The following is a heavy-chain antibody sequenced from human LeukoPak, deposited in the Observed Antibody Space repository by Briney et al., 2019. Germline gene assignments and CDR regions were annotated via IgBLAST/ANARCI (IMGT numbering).Heavy chain of an antibody. J-gene: IGHJ5*02. D-gene: IGHD3-10*01. V-gene: IGHV3-30*02. Sequence: GGSLRLSCAASGFTFSSYSMNWVRQAPGKGLEWVAFIRYDGNDKFYAESVKGRFTISRDTSRNTLYLQMNSLRLEDTAIYYCAKDLMRDRWFGESWGQGTLVTVSS. CDR1: GFTFSSYS. CDR2: IRYDGNDK. CDR3: AKDLMRDRWFGES.